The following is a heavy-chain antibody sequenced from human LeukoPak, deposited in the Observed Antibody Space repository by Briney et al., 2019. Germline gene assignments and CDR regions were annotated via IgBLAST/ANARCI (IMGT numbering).Heavy chain of an antibody. J-gene: IGHJ3*02. Sequence: ASVKVSCEASGYTFTSYYMHWVRQAPGQGLEWMGIINPSGGSTSYAQKFQGRVTMTRDTSTSTVYMELSSLRSEDTAVYYCARTGAAVDAFDIWGQGTMVTVSS. V-gene: IGHV1-46*03. D-gene: IGHD1-14*01. CDR2: INPSGGST. CDR1: GYTFTSYY. CDR3: ARTGAAVDAFDI.